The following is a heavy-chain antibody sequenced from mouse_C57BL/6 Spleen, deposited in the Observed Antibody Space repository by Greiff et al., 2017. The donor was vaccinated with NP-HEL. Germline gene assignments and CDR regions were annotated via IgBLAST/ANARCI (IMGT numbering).Heavy chain of an antibody. D-gene: IGHD1-1*01. CDR3: ARHGILRNYYAMDY. CDR1: GFSLTSYG. CDR2: IWSDGST. J-gene: IGHJ4*01. V-gene: IGHV2-6-1*01. Sequence: QVQLKESGPGLVAPSQSLSITCTVSGFSLTSYGVHWVRQPPGKGLEWLVVIWSDGSTTYNSALKSRLSISKDNSKSQVFLKMNSLQTDDTAMYYWARHGILRNYYAMDYWGQGTSVTVSS.